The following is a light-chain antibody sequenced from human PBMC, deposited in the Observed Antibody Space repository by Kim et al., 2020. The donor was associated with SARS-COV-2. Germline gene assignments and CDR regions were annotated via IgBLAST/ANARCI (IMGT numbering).Light chain of an antibody. V-gene: IGLV3-1*01. CDR2: QDS. CDR3: QAWDSSTAYV. Sequence: SYELTQPPLVSVSPGQTASITCSGDKLGDKYACWYQQKPGQSPVLVIYQDSKRPSGIPERFSGSNSGNTATLTISGTQAMDEADYYCQAWDSSTAYVFGT. J-gene: IGLJ1*01. CDR1: KLGDKY.